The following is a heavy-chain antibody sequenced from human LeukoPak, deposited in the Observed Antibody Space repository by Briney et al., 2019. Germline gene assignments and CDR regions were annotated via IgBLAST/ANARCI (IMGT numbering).Heavy chain of an antibody. J-gene: IGHJ6*02. V-gene: IGHV4-4*02. Sequence: NPSETLSLTCAVSGGSISSSNWWSWVRQPPGKGLEWIGEIYHSGSTNYNPSLKSRVTISVDTSKNQFSLKLSSVTAADTAVYYCAREYSSSWLLSGYYYYGMDVWGQGTTVIVSS. CDR1: GGSISSSNW. D-gene: IGHD6-13*01. CDR2: IYHSGST. CDR3: AREYSSSWLLSGYYYYGMDV.